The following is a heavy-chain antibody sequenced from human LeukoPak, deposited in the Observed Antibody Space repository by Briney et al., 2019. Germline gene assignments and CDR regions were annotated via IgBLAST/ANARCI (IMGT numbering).Heavy chain of an antibody. CDR2: INHSGST. J-gene: IGHJ4*02. CDR1: GGSFSGYY. V-gene: IGHV4-34*01. Sequence: PSETLSLTCAVYGGSFSGYYWSWIRQPPGKGLEWIGEINHSGSTNYNPSLKSRVTISVDTSKNQFSLKLSSVTAADTAVYYCASSYSSGWYDFDYWGQGTLVTVSS. CDR3: ASSYSSGWYDFDY. D-gene: IGHD6-19*01.